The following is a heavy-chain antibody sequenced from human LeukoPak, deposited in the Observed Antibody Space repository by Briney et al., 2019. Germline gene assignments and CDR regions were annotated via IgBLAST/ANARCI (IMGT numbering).Heavy chain of an antibody. CDR3: ARVKFHYDYVWGSYRSHYYYYMDV. CDR2: INHSGST. V-gene: IGHV4-4*02. J-gene: IGHJ6*03. CDR1: GGSISSSNW. Sequence: SGTLSLTCAVSGGSISSSNWWSWVRQPPGKGLEWIGEINHSGSTNYNPSLKSRVTISVDTSKNQFSLKLSSVTAADTAVYYCARVKFHYDYVWGSYRSHYYYYMDVWGKGTTVTVSS. D-gene: IGHD3-16*02.